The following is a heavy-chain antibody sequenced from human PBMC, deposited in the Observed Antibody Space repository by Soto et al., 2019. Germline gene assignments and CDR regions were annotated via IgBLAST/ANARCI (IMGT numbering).Heavy chain of an antibody. D-gene: IGHD6-13*01. CDR3: ARDGYSSSWYQIYYYYYGMDV. J-gene: IGHJ6*02. Sequence: ASVKVSCKASGYTFTGYYMHWVRQAPGQGLERMGWINPNSGGTNYAQKFQGRVTMTRDTSISTAYMELSRLRSDDTAVYYCARDGYSSSWYQIYYYYYGMDVWGQGTTVTSP. V-gene: IGHV1-2*02. CDR2: INPNSGGT. CDR1: GYTFTGYY.